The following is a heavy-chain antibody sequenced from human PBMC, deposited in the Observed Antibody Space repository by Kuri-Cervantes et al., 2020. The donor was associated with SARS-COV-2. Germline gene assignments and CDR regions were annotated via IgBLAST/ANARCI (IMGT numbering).Heavy chain of an antibody. Sequence: GESLKISCAASGFTFSGYWMHWVRQAPGKGPMWVSRISYDGGRTMYADSVRGRFTISRDNAKNTLFLQMNSLRLEDTAVYYCVRDCTISSCSNAGKYWGQGTLVTVSS. V-gene: IGHV3-74*03. D-gene: IGHD6-13*01. J-gene: IGHJ4*02. CDR1: GFTFSGYW. CDR2: ISYDGGRT. CDR3: VRDCTISSCSNAGKY.